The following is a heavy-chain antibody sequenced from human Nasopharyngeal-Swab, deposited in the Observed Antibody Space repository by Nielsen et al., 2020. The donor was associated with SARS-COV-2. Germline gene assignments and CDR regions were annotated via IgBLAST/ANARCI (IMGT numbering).Heavy chain of an antibody. CDR1: VYTFTSYY. D-gene: IGHD2-15*01. V-gene: IGHV1-46*01. CDR2: INPSCGST. CDR3: SRGGSPHHFRSYFDY. Sequence: SVQVSCLASVYTFTSYYIHWVRQAAPQELEWMGIINPSCGSTSYAQKLQGSVTMTRDTSTSTVYMELNSLRSEDTAVYYCSRGGSPHHFRSYFDYWGQGTLVTVSS. J-gene: IGHJ4*02.